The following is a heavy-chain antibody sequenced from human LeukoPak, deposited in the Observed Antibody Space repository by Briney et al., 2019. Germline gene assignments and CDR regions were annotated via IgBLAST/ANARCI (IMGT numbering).Heavy chain of an antibody. D-gene: IGHD3-22*01. CDR2: TYYRSKWYN. V-gene: IGHV6-1*01. CDR1: GDIVSSNSAA. J-gene: IGHJ6*02. Sequence: SQTLSLTCAISGDIVSSNSAAWNWIRQSPSRGLEWLGRTYYRSKWYNDYAVSVKSRITINPDTSKNQFSLQLNSVTPEDTAVYYCARERHSYYDSSGYDYGMDVWGQGTTVTVSS. CDR3: ARERHSYYDSSGYDYGMDV.